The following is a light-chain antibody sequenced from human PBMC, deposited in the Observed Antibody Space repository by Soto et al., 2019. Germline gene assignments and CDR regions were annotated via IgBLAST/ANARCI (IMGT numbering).Light chain of an antibody. CDR2: GAS. J-gene: IGKJ2*01. CDR1: QSVSTN. CDR3: QQYDYWYT. V-gene: IGKV3-15*01. Sequence: EIVMTQSPATLSVSPGERATLSCRASQSVSTNLGWYQQRPGQAPGLLIYGASTRATGIPARFSGSGSGTEFTLTISSLQSEDFALYYCQQYDYWYTFGQGTKLEIK.